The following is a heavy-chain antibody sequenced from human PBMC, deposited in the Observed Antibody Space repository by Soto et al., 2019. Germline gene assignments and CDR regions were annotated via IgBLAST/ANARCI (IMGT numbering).Heavy chain of an antibody. J-gene: IGHJ5*02. CDR1: GGSISSSSYY. D-gene: IGHD2-15*01. Sequence: QLQLQESGPGLVKPSETLSLTCTVSGGSISSSSYYWGWIRQPPGKGLEWIGSIYYSGSTYYNPSLKSRVNISGDPSKNPFSLTLSSVSAADTAVYYCARHVYRHIVVVVAATHVRSFDPWGQGTLVTVSS. CDR2: IYYSGST. V-gene: IGHV4-39*01. CDR3: ARHVYRHIVVVVAATHVRSFDP.